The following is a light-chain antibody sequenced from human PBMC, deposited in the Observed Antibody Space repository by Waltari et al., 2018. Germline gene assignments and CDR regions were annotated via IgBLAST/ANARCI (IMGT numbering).Light chain of an antibody. CDR1: QGISSY. Sequence: IQMSQSPSSLSASVGDRVTITCRASQGISSYLNWYQQTPGKAPKLLIYYANSLASGVPSRFSGSGSGTEFTLTISSLQPEDFATYYCQQGNSYPLTFGGGTKVEIK. V-gene: IGKV1-13*02. CDR2: YAN. J-gene: IGKJ4*01. CDR3: QQGNSYPLT.